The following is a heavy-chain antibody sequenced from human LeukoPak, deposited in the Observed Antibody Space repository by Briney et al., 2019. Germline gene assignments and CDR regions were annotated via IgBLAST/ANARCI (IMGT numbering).Heavy chain of an antibody. CDR2: IYYSGST. V-gene: IGHV4-59*01. J-gene: IGHJ4*02. D-gene: IGHD5-12*01. CDR1: GGSISSYY. CDR3: ARDRGYSGYGE. Sequence: PSETLSLTCTVSGGSISSYYWSWIRQPPGKGLERIGYIYYSGSTNYNPSLKSRVIISVDTSKNQFSLKLSSVTAADTAVYYCARDRGYSGYGEWGQGTLVTVSS.